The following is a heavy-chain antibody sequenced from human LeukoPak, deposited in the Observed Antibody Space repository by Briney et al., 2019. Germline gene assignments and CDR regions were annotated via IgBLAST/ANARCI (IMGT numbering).Heavy chain of an antibody. D-gene: IGHD6-13*01. Sequence: ASVKVSCKTSGYTFTTYAIHWVRQAPGQRLEWMGLINADDGNTRYSQRFQGRVTITRDTSANTAYMELSSLRSEDTAVYYCASGLWDIAAAGTREYYYYGMDVWGQGTTVTVSS. CDR1: GYTFTTYA. CDR2: INADDGNT. CDR3: ASGLWDIAAAGTREYYYYGMDV. J-gene: IGHJ6*02. V-gene: IGHV1-3*01.